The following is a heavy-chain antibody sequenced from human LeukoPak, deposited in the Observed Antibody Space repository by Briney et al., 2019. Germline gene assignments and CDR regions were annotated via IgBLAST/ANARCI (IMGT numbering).Heavy chain of an antibody. Sequence: ASVKVSCKASGGTFSSYAISWVRQAPGQGLEWMGGIIPMFGTANYIQRFQGRVTITADESTSTAYMELSSLRSEDTAVYYCARGLTGTIDYWGQGTLVTVSS. CDR1: GGTFSSYA. CDR2: IIPMFGTA. D-gene: IGHD1-7*01. CDR3: ARGLTGTIDY. J-gene: IGHJ4*02. V-gene: IGHV1-69*13.